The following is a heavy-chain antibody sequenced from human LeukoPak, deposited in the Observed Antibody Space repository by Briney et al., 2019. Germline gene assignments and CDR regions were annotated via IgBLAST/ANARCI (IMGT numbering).Heavy chain of an antibody. CDR3: ARELGGSYYQDS. V-gene: IGHV1-2*02. J-gene: IGHJ4*02. CDR2: INPNSGGT. D-gene: IGHD1-26*01. Sequence: ASVKVSCKASGYTFTDYYIHWVRQAPGPGLEWMGWINPNSGGTDYAEKFQGRVTMTRDTSIGTAYMELGRLRSDDTAVYYCARELGGSYYQDSWGQGTLVTVSS. CDR1: GYTFTDYY.